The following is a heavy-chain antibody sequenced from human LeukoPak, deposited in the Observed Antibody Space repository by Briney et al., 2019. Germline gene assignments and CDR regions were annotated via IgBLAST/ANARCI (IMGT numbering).Heavy chain of an antibody. Sequence: SETLSLTCTVSGGSVSSGSYYWSWIRQPPGKGLEWIGYIYYSGSTNYNPSLKSRVTISVDTSKNQFSLKLSSVTAADTAVYYSAREHYYGSGSYYQRTDYWGQGTLVTVSS. CDR1: GGSVSSGSYY. CDR3: AREHYYGSGSYYQRTDY. CDR2: IYYSGST. D-gene: IGHD3-10*01. J-gene: IGHJ4*02. V-gene: IGHV4-61*01.